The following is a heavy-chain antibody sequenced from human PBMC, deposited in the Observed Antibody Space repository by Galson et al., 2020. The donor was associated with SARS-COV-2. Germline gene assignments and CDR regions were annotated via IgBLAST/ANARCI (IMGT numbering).Heavy chain of an antibody. CDR2: IFYTGVT. J-gene: IGHJ1*01. V-gene: IGHV4-31*03. Sequence: SETLSITCTVSGVSVNNAANYWSWIRQVPGKGLEWIGFIFYTGVTFYNPSLESRLRLSLDTSQNQFSLTLTSVSAADTAVYFCARERSSMRGRMATGGQGTLVAVSS. CDR3: ARERSSMRGRMAT. CDR1: GVSVNNAANY. D-gene: IGHD3-10*01.